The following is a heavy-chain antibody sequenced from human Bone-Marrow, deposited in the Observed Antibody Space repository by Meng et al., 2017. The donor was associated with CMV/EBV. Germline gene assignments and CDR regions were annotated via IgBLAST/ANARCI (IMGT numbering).Heavy chain of an antibody. Sequence: SLKISCAASGFTFDDYAMHWVRQAPGKGLEWVSGISWNSGSIGYADSVKGRFTISRDNAKNSLYLQMNSLRAEDTAVYYCARGLNRVTRGVYGMDVWGQGTTVTVSS. V-gene: IGHV3-9*01. CDR2: ISWNSGSI. D-gene: IGHD4-11*01. CDR3: ARGLNRVTRGVYGMDV. CDR1: GFTFDDYA. J-gene: IGHJ6*02.